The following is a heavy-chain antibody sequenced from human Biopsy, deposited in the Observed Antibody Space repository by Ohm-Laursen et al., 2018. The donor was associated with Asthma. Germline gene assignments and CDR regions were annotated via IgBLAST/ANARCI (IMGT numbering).Heavy chain of an antibody. J-gene: IGHJ6*02. CDR1: GDSFNNYA. CDR2: LIPVLGTP. D-gene: IGHD5-12*01. Sequence: SVKVSCKASGDSFNNYAISWVRQAPGQGLEWMGGLIPVLGTPDHAQMFEGRVTITADESTNTAYMELSSLSSEDTAVYYCARGYSGSDRIVYYYSGLEVWGQGTTVTVSS. CDR3: ARGYSGSDRIVYYYSGLEV. V-gene: IGHV1-69*13.